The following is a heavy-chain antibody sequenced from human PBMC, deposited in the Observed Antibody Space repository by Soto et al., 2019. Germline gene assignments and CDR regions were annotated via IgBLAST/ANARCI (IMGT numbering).Heavy chain of an antibody. CDR1: GYTFTSYA. D-gene: IGHD3-22*01. J-gene: IGHJ5*02. CDR3: ARDRMSTYYYDSSGFWFDP. CDR2: INTNTGNP. V-gene: IGHV7-4-1*01. Sequence: ASVKVSCKASGYTFTSYAMNWVRQAPGQGLEWMGWINTNTGNPTYAQGFTGRFVFSLDTSVSTAYLQICSLKAEDTAVYYCARDRMSTYYYDSSGFWFDPWGQGTLVTVSS.